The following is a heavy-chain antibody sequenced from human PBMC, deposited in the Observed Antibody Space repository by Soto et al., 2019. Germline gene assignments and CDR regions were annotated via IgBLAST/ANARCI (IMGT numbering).Heavy chain of an antibody. CDR3: ARVRAMLFRLYYCHY. J-gene: IGHJ4*02. V-gene: IGHV4-30-4*01. D-gene: IGHD3-10*01. CDR2: IFYTGST. Sequence: PSETLSLTCTVSGGTINSGDYFWSWIRQPPGKGLEWIGSIFYTGSTYYSPSLKSRTSMSMDTSQNPFSLRLRALTAAERPVYFCARVRAMLFRLYYCHYWGRGTPVTVSS. CDR1: GGTINSGDYF.